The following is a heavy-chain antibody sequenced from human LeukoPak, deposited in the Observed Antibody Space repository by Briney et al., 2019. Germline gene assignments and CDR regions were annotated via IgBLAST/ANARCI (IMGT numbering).Heavy chain of an antibody. V-gene: IGHV1-18*01. CDR1: GYTFTSYG. D-gene: IGHD3-22*01. Sequence: ASVKVSCKASGYTFTSYGISWLRQAPGQGLEWMGWISAYNGNTNYAQKLQGRVTMTTDTSTSTAYMELRSLRSDDTAVYYCARGPYYYDSSGYYMYWGQGTLVTVSS. J-gene: IGHJ4*02. CDR2: ISAYNGNT. CDR3: ARGPYYYDSSGYYMY.